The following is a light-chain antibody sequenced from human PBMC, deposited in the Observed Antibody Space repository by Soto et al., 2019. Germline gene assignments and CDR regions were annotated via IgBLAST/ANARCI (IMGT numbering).Light chain of an antibody. CDR1: QSVSSSY. V-gene: IGKV3-20*01. J-gene: IGKJ1*01. CDR2: GAS. CDR3: QQYGSSRT. Sequence: EIVLTQSPGTLSLSPGERATLSCRASQSVSSSYLAWYQQKPGQAPRLLIYGASSRATGIPDRFSGSGSGTAFPLTISRLEPEVFAVYYCQQYGSSRTFGQGTKVEIK.